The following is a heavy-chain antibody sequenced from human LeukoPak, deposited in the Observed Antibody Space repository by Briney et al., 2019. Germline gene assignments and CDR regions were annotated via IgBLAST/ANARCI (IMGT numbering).Heavy chain of an antibody. J-gene: IGHJ4*02. CDR3: ARGKRSLDWFFRH. D-gene: IGHD3-9*01. CDR1: VYTFTGYY. CDR2: IKPSSGDT. Sequence: ASVKVSCKTSVYTFTGYYIHWVRQAPGQGPEWMGWIKPSSGDTNYAQKFLGRVTITRDTSISTAYMEVSRLRSDDTAVYYCARGKRSLDWFFRHWGQGSLVTVSS. V-gene: IGHV1-2*02.